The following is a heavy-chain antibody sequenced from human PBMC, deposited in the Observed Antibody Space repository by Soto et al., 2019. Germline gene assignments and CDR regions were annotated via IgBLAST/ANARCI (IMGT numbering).Heavy chain of an antibody. CDR3: ARASSSGWSYYMDV. CDR2: IYYSGST. V-gene: IGHV4-59*01. D-gene: IGHD6-19*01. J-gene: IGHJ6*03. Sequence: SETLSLTCTVSGGSISSYYWSWIRQPPGKGLEWIGYIYYSGSTNYNPSLKSRVTISVDTSKNQFSLKLSSVTAADTAVYYCARASSSGWSYYMDVWGKGTTVTSP. CDR1: GGSISSYY.